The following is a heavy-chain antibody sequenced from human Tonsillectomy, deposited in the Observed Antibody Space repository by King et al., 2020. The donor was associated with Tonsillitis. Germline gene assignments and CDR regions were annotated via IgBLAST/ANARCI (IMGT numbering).Heavy chain of an antibody. D-gene: IGHD4-23*01. CDR3: ARTQFRDYGGNPWGSDY. J-gene: IGHJ4*02. V-gene: IGHV5-51*01. CDR2: IYPGDSDT. Sequence: QLVQSGAEVKKPGESLKISCKVSGYSFTSYWIGWVRQMPGKGLEWMGSIYPGDSDTRYSPSFQGQVTISADKSISTAYLQWRSLKASDTAMYYCARTQFRDYGGNPWGSDYWGQGTLVTVSS. CDR1: GYSFTSYW.